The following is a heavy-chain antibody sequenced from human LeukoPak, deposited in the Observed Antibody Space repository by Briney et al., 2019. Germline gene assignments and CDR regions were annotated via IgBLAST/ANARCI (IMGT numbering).Heavy chain of an antibody. Sequence: TGGSLRLSCAASGFIFSSDEMTWVRQAPGKGLESVSFISSSADTILYADSVKGRFTISRDNGKNALYLQMSSLRAEDTAVYYCTKERGSYWGQGTLVTVSS. J-gene: IGHJ4*02. CDR1: GFIFSSDE. CDR2: ISSSADTI. CDR3: TKERGSY. V-gene: IGHV3-48*03.